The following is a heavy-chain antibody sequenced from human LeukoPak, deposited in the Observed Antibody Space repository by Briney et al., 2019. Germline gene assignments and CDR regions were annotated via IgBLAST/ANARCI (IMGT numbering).Heavy chain of an antibody. Sequence: SETLSLNCTVSSGSISSYYWSWIRQPPGNGLEWTGYIYTSGSTNYNPSLKSRVTISVDTSKNQFSLKLSSVTAADTAVYYCARLVAAMGTYYYYYYYMDVWGKGTTVTVSS. CDR2: IYTSGST. CDR1: SGSISSYY. V-gene: IGHV4-4*09. CDR3: ARLVAAMGTYYYYYYYMDV. J-gene: IGHJ6*03. D-gene: IGHD1-26*01.